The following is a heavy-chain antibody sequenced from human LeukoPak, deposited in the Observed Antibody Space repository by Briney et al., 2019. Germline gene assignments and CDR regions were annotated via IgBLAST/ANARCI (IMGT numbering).Heavy chain of an antibody. CDR2: FDPEDGET. CDR1: GYTLTELS. Sequence: ASVKVSCKVSGYTLTELSMHWVRQAPGKGLEWMGGFDPEDGETIYAQKFQGRVTMTEVTSTDTAYMELSSLRSEDTAVYYCATANYYDSSGYYYEWFDPWGQGTLVTVSS. V-gene: IGHV1-24*01. D-gene: IGHD3-22*01. CDR3: ATANYYDSSGYYYEWFDP. J-gene: IGHJ5*02.